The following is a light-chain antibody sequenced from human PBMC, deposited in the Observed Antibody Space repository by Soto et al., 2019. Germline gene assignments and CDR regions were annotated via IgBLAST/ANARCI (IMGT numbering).Light chain of an antibody. J-gene: IGLJ2*01. Sequence: SYVLTQPPSVSVAPGKTARITCGGNNIGSKSVHWYQQKPGQAPVLVIYYDSDRPSGIPERFSGSNSGNTATLTISGVEAGDEADYYCQVWDSSSDHVVFGGGTKVTVL. V-gene: IGLV3-21*04. CDR1: NIGSKS. CDR3: QVWDSSSDHVV. CDR2: YDS.